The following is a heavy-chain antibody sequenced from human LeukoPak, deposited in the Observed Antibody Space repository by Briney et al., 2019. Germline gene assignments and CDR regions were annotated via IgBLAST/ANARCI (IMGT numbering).Heavy chain of an antibody. J-gene: IGHJ4*02. D-gene: IGHD2/OR15-2a*01. CDR3: ARGVYYFDY. CDR2: IKEDGSEI. V-gene: IGHV3-7*03. Sequence: GGSLRLSCAASGFTFNTDWISWVRQAPGKALEWVANIKEDGSEIYYVDSVKGRFTISRDNAKNSLYLQMNSLRAEDTAVYYCARGVYYFDYWGQGTLVTVSS. CDR1: GFTFNTDW.